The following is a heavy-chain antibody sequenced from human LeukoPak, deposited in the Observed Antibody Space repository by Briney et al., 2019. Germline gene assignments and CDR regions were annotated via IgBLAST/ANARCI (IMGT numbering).Heavy chain of an antibody. CDR3: ARVSFDNAFDI. D-gene: IGHD2/OR15-2a*01. J-gene: IGHJ3*02. CDR1: SGPISTSY. Sequence: PSETPSLTCTVSSGPISTSYWSWIRQSPGRGLEWIVNFFYGGSTYYNPSLRSRVTISGDASKNQFSLKLSSVTAADTAIYYCARVSFDNAFDIWGQGTVVTVSS. CDR2: FFYGGST. V-gene: IGHV4-59*01.